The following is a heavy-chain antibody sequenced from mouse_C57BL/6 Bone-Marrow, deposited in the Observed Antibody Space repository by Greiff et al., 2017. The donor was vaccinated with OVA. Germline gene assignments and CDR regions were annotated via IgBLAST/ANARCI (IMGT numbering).Heavy chain of an antibody. Sequence: VKLQESGAELARPGASVKLSCKASGYTFTSSGISWVKQRTGQGLEWIGEIYPRSGNTYYNEKFKGKATLTADKSSSTAYMELRSLTSEDSAVYFCARDGNGKDYWGQGTTLTVSS. CDR2: IYPRSGNT. CDR3: ARDGNGKDY. J-gene: IGHJ2*01. D-gene: IGHD2-1*01. CDR1: GYTFTSSG. V-gene: IGHV1-81*01.